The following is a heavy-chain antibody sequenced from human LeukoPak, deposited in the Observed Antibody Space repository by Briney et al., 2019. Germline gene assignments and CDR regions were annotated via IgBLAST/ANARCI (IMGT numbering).Heavy chain of an antibody. D-gene: IGHD6-13*01. V-gene: IGHV3-21*01. Sequence: GGSLRLSCAASGFTFSSYSMNWVRQGPAKGLEWVSSISSSSSYIYYADSVKGRFTISRDNAKNSLYLQMNSLRAEDTAMYYCARGRQTSSTDKPKYYYYYMDVWGKGTTVTVSS. CDR1: GFTFSSYS. CDR2: ISSSSSYI. CDR3: ARGRQTSSTDKPKYYYYYMDV. J-gene: IGHJ6*03.